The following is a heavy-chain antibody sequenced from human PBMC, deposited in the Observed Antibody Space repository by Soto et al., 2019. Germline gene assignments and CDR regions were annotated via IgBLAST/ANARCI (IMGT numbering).Heavy chain of an antibody. V-gene: IGHV3-30*18. J-gene: IGHJ5*02. D-gene: IGHD3-22*01. CDR3: AKDPYYYDSSGYPNYNWSDP. CDR1: GFTFSSYG. CDR2: ISYDGSNK. Sequence: PGGSLRLSCAASGFTFSSYGMHWVRQAPGKGLEWVAVISYDGSNKYYADSVKGRFTISRDNSKNTLYLQMNSLRAEDTAVYYCAKDPYYYDSSGYPNYNWSDPWGQGTLVTVS.